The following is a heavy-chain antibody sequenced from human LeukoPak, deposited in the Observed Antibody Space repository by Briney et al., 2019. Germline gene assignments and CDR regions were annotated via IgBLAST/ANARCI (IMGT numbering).Heavy chain of an antibody. CDR2: IKQDGSEK. Sequence: PGGSLRLSCAASGFTFSSYGMSWVRQAPGKGLEWVANIKQDGSEKYYVDSVKGRFTISRDNAKNSLYLQMNSLRAEDTAVYFCARGNHYYYYYMDVWGKGTTVTVSS. J-gene: IGHJ6*03. CDR1: GFTFSSYG. D-gene: IGHD1-14*01. V-gene: IGHV3-7*01. CDR3: ARGNHYYYYYMDV.